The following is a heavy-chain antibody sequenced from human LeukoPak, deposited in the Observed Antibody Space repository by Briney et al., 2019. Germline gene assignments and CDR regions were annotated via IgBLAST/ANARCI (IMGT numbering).Heavy chain of an antibody. J-gene: IGHJ6*02. Sequence: SETLSLTCSVPGGSISSGDYYWSWIRQPPGKGLEWIGYIYYSGSTYYNPSLKSRISISVDTSKNQFSLKLSSATAADTAVHYCAREVSEMATSQGRYGLDVWGQGTTVIVSS. CDR3: AREVSEMATSQGRYGLDV. CDR1: GGSISSGDYY. V-gene: IGHV4-30-4*01. CDR2: IYYSGST. D-gene: IGHD5-24*01.